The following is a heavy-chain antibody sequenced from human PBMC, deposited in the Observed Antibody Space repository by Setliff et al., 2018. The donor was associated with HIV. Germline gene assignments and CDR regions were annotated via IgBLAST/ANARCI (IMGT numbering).Heavy chain of an antibody. D-gene: IGHD3-10*01. V-gene: IGHV4-61*10. CDR2: IYYSGSN. J-gene: IGHJ5*02. CDR1: GDSVRSSRYY. CDR3: GRDRHSSGLGSYGP. Sequence: KASETLSLTCTVSGDSVRSSRYYWSWIRQPAGLGLEGIGHIYYSGSNNYNPSLKSRVTISIDTSRNQFSLRLTSVTAEDAAVYYCGRDRHSSGLGSYGPWGPGTLVTVSS.